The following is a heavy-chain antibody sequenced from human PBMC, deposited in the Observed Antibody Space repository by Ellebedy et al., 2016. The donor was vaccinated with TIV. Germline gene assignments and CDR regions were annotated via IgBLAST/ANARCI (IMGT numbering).Heavy chain of an antibody. V-gene: IGHV3-53*01. Sequence: GGSLRLSCAASGFDVKNNFFSWVRQPPGKGLEWVSIIYVVGTTHYTDSVQGRFTISRDKSKNILYLQMNSLRVEATAVYFCVGDTRYPEYLQFWGQGTLVSVSS. CDR3: VGDTRYPEYLQF. J-gene: IGHJ1*01. CDR1: GFDVKNNF. CDR2: IYVVGTT. D-gene: IGHD2/OR15-2a*01.